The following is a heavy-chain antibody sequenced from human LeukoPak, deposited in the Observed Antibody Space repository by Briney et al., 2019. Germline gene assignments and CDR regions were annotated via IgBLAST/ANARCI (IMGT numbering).Heavy chain of an antibody. CDR3: AKDSTAVAGVFDY. D-gene: IGHD6-19*01. CDR1: GFTFSSYG. CDR2: ISYDGSNK. V-gene: IGHV3-30*18. Sequence: GSLRLSCAASGFTFSSYGMHWVRQAPGKGLEWVAVISYDGSNKYYADSVKGRFTISRDNSKNTLYLQMNSLRAEDTAVYYCAKDSTAVAGVFDYWGQGTLVTVSS. J-gene: IGHJ4*02.